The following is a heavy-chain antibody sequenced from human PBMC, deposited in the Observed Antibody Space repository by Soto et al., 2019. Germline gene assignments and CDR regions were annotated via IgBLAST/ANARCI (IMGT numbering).Heavy chain of an antibody. Sequence: SETLSLTCTVSGGSISSSSYYWGWIRQPPGKGLEWIGSIYYSGSTYYNPPLKSRVTISVDTSKNQFSLKLGSVTAADTAVYYCARHNWGNFDYWGQGTLVTVSS. V-gene: IGHV4-39*01. D-gene: IGHD7-27*01. CDR2: IYYSGST. CDR3: ARHNWGNFDY. J-gene: IGHJ4*02. CDR1: GGSISSSSYY.